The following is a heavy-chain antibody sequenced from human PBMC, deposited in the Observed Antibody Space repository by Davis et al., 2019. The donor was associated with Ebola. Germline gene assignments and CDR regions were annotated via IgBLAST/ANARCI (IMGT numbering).Heavy chain of an antibody. V-gene: IGHV3-66*04. CDR2: IYSGGST. CDR1: GFTFSSYA. Sequence: PGGSLRLSCAASGFTFSSYAMSWVRQAPGKGLEWVSVIYSGGSTYYADSVKGRFTISRDNSKNTLYLQMNSLRAEDTAVYYCARHFISTYYYYGMDVWGQGTTVTVSS. J-gene: IGHJ6*02. D-gene: IGHD1-1*01. CDR3: ARHFISTYYYYGMDV.